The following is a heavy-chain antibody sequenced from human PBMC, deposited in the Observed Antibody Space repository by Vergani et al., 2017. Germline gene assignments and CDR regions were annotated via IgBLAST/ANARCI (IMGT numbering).Heavy chain of an antibody. D-gene: IGHD1-20*01. J-gene: IGHJ4*02. CDR1: GGSFSGYY. Sequence: QVQLQQWGAGLLKPSETLSLTCAVYGGSFSGYYWSWIRQPPGKGLEWIGEINHSGSTNYNPSLKRRVTISVDTSKNQFALKLSSVTAADTAVYYCARVLLTGTTTPCYFDYWGQGTLVTVSS. V-gene: IGHV4-34*01. CDR2: INHSGST. CDR3: ARVLLTGTTTPCYFDY.